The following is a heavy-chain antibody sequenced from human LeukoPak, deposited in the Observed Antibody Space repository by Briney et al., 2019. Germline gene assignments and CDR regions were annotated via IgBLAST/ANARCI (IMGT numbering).Heavy chain of an antibody. V-gene: IGHV5-51*01. CDR2: ISPSDSDT. J-gene: IGHJ4*02. CDR3: ARHIARGGIIGRLIDY. CDR1: GYSFTSYW. D-gene: IGHD3-3*02. Sequence: GESLKISCKGSGYSFTSYWIDWVRQMPGKGLEWMGIISPSDSDTRYNPSFEGQVTISADKSITTAYLQWSSLEASDTAIYFCARHIARGGIIGRLIDYWGQGTLVTVSS.